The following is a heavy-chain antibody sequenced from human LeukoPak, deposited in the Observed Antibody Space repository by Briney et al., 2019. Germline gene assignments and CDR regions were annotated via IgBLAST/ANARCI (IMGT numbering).Heavy chain of an antibody. CDR1: GGSFSGYY. CDR2: INHSGST. J-gene: IGHJ3*02. V-gene: IGHV4-34*01. D-gene: IGHD3-3*01. Sequence: PSETLSLTCAVYGGSFSGYYWSWIRQPPGKGLEWIGEINHSGSTNYNPSLKSRVTISVDTSKNQFSLKLSSVTAADTAVYYCARGSRYYDFWSGFKNVFDIGGQGTMVTVSS. CDR3: ARGSRYYDFWSGFKNVFDI.